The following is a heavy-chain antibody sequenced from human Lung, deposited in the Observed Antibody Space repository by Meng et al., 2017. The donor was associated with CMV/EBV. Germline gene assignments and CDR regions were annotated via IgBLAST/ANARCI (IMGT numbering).Heavy chain of an antibody. CDR1: GGSISSSSYY. D-gene: IGHD3-3*01. J-gene: IGHJ4*02. CDR2: IYYSGST. CDR3: ASTNYDFWSGYWRGNFDY. Sequence: SXTLSLXCTVSGGSISSSSYYWGWIRQPPGKGLEWIGSIYYSGSTYYNPSLKSRVTISVDTSKNKFSLKLSSVTAADTAVYYCASTNYDFWSGYWRGNFDYWXQGTMVTVSS. V-gene: IGHV4-39*07.